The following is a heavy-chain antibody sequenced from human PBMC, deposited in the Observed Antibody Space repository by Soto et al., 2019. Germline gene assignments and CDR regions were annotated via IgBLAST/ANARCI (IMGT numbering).Heavy chain of an antibody. CDR2: ISSSGSTI. J-gene: IGHJ4*01. CDR1: GFTCGDYY. Sequence: GGSLRLSCGAAGFTCGDYYRSWIRQAPGKGLEWVSYISSSGSTIYYADSVKGRFTISRDNAKNSLYLQMNSLRAEDTAVYYCARGFAQPQRATLGYWGHGTLVTVSS. CDR3: ARGFAQPQRATLGY. D-gene: IGHD1-26*01. V-gene: IGHV3-11*01.